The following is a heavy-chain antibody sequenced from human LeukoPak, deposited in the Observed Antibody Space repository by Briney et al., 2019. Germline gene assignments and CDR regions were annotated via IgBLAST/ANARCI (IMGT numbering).Heavy chain of an antibody. CDR3: ARLVCSATTCSYGGAFDS. Sequence: SETLSLTCTISGGSINSGGYFWSWFRQLPGKGLEWIAYTYYDGSVYNNPSLVSRVTMSIDTSKTQFSLKLSSVTAADTAVYYCARLVCSATTCSYGGAFDSWGQGTLVTVSS. D-gene: IGHD2-2*01. CDR2: TYYDGSV. J-gene: IGHJ4*02. CDR1: GGSINSGGYF. V-gene: IGHV4-31*03.